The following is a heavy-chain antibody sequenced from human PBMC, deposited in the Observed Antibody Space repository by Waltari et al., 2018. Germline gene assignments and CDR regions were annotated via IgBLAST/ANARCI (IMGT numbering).Heavy chain of an antibody. V-gene: IGHV3-7*01. CDR2: IKQDGSEK. Sequence: EVQLVESGGGLAQPGGSLRLSCAGSGLSFSNYWMTWVRQASGKGPEWVANIKQDGSEKYYMDSVKGRFTISRDNAKNSLYLQMNNLRVEDTAVYYCTRGGRDSSWYWRDWGQGTLVTVSS. D-gene: IGHD6-13*01. J-gene: IGHJ4*02. CDR1: GLSFSNYW. CDR3: TRGGRDSSWYWRD.